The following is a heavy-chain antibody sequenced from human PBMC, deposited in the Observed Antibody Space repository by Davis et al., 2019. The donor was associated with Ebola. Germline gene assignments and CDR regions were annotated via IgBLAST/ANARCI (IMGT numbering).Heavy chain of an antibody. V-gene: IGHV5-51*01. CDR3: ATLRRTITGMDDGFDI. J-gene: IGHJ3*02. Sequence: GGSLTLSCQDSGNSSSSHWIGWVRQMPGKGLGWMGITFTVDSDTRYRTSFRGQVTIPADKSFKTAFLQWSSLKASDTARYYCATLRRTITGMDDGFDIWGQGTMVTVSS. CDR1: GNSSSSHW. D-gene: IGHD1-20*01. CDR2: TFTVDSDT.